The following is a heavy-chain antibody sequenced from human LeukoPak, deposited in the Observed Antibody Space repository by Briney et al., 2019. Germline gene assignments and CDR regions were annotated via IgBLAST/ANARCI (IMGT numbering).Heavy chain of an antibody. D-gene: IGHD3-10*01. J-gene: IGHJ3*02. CDR1: GGSIRSHY. CDR3: AKSNGYGLVDI. V-gene: IGHV4-59*11. CDR2: IYYSGST. Sequence: SETLSLTCTVSGGSIRSHYWSWIRQPPGKGLEWIGYIYYSGSTNYNPSLKSRVTISLDTSRNQFSLKLNSVTAADTAVYYCAKSNGYGLVDIWGQGTMVTVSS.